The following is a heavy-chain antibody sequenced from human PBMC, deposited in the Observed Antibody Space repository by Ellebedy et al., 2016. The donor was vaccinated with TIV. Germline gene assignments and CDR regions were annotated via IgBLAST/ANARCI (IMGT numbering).Heavy chain of an antibody. CDR3: ARAGIAVADDYYYYYMDG. CDR2: INPNSGGT. V-gene: IGHV1-2*02. D-gene: IGHD6-19*01. J-gene: IGHJ6*03. Sequence: ASVKVSXXASGYTFTGYYMHWVRQAPGQGLEWMGWINPNSGGTNYAQKLQGRVTMTTDTSTSTAYMELRSLRSDDTAVYYCARAGIAVADDYYYYYMDGWGKGTTVTVSS. CDR1: GYTFTGYY.